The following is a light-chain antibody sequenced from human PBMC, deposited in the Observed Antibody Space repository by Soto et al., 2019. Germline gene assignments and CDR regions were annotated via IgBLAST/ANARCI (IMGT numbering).Light chain of an antibody. CDR2: GAS. CDR1: QSVSSSY. CDR3: QQYGSSPPKLT. V-gene: IGKV3-20*01. J-gene: IGKJ4*01. Sequence: EIVFTQSPGTLSLSPGEKATLSCRASQSVSSSYLAWYQQKPGQAPRLLIYGASSRATGIPDRFSGSGSGTDFTLTISRLEPEDFAVYYCQQYGSSPPKLTFGGGTKVDIK.